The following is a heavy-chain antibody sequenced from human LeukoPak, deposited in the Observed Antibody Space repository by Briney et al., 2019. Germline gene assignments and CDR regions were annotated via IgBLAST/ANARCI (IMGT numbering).Heavy chain of an antibody. CDR1: GFTFDDYA. D-gene: IGHD4-23*01. V-gene: IGHV3-9*01. CDR2: ISWNSGSI. J-gene: IGHJ4*02. CDR3: AKDTTVDYAGPGDY. Sequence: PGGSLRLSCAASGFTFDDYAMHWVRQAPGKGLEWVSGISWNSGSIGYADSVKGRFTISRDNAKNSLYLQMNSLRAEDTALYYCAKDTTVDYAGPGDYWGQGTLVTVSS.